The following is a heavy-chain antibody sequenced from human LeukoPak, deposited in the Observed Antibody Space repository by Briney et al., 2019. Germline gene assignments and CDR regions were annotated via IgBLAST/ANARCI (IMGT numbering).Heavy chain of an antibody. CDR3: ARQGYSGHSQGAADY. J-gene: IGHJ4*02. V-gene: IGHV1-69*06. Sequence: ASVKVSCKASGGTFSSYAISWVRQAPGQGLEWMGGIIPIFGTANYAQKFQGRVTITADKSTSTAYMELSSLRSDDTAVYYCARQGYSGHSQGAADYWGQGTLVTVSS. CDR2: IIPIFGTA. CDR1: GGTFSSYA. D-gene: IGHD4-23*01.